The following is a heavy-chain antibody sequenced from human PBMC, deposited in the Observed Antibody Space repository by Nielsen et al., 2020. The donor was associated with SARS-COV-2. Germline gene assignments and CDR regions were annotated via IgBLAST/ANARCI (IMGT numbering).Heavy chain of an antibody. CDR2: ISWNSGSI. D-gene: IGHD4-11*01. CDR1: GFTFDDYA. J-gene: IGHJ6*02. V-gene: IGHV3-9*01. CDR3: ARDSSVTLYYYGMDV. Sequence: GGSLRLSCAASGFTFDDYAMHWVRQAPGKGLEWVSGISWNSGSIGYADSVKGRFTISRDNAKNSLYLQMNSLRAEDTAVHYCARDSSVTLYYYGMDVWGQGTTVTVSS.